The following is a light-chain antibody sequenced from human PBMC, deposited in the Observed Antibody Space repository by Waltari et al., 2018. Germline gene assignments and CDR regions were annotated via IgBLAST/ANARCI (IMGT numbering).Light chain of an antibody. CDR1: QSVSRT. CDR3: QKYGTLPST. J-gene: IGKJ1*01. CDR2: DAS. Sequence: EIVLTQSPGTLSLSPGDRATLSCRASQSVSRTLAWYQQKPGQAPRLLIDDASSRATGIPDRVSGSWSGTDFSLTISRLETDDFAVYSCQKYGTLPSTFGQGTKVEIK. V-gene: IGKV3-20*01.